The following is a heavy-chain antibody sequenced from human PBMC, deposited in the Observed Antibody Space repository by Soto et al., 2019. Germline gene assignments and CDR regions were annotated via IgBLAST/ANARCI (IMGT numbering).Heavy chain of an antibody. CDR1: GFTFSSYA. D-gene: IGHD2-2*01. CDR3: AKDRYCSSTSCYADY. J-gene: IGHJ4*02. V-gene: IGHV3-23*01. CDR2: ISGSGGST. Sequence: LRLSCAASGFTFSSYAMSWVRQAPGKGLEWVSAISGSGGSTYYADSVKGRFTISRDNSKNTLYLQMNSLRAEDTAVYYCAKDRYCSSTSCYADYWGQGTLVTVSS.